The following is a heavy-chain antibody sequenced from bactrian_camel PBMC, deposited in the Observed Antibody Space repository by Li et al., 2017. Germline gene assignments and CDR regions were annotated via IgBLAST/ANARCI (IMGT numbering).Heavy chain of an antibody. J-gene: IGHJ6*01. V-gene: IGHV3S44*01. CDR1: RDTLSSYC. Sequence: VQLVESGGGSVQAGGSLNVSCEASRDTLSSYCMGWFRQAPKKRREGVAIVDRDGRISVANSVKGRFIISKDNVKNTLYLQMNSLKPEDTAMHYCAAGQGVGWCLDVIRTGAEPDFDYWGQGTQVTVS. CDR2: IVDRDGRI. CDR3: AAGQGVGWCLDVIRTGAEPDFDY. D-gene: IGHD5*01.